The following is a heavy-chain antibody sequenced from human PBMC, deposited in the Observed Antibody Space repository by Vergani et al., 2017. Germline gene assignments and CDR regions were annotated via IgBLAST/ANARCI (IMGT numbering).Heavy chain of an antibody. CDR1: GFTFSSYS. CDR3: ARRDSSSPALDY. Sequence: EVQLLESGGGLVKPGGSLRLSCAASGFTFSSYSMNWVRQAPGKGLEWVSSISSSSSYIYYADSVKGRFTISRDNAKNSLYLQMNGLRAGDTAVYYCARRDSSSPALDYWGQGTLVTVSS. V-gene: IGHV3-21*01. J-gene: IGHJ4*02. CDR2: ISSSSSYI. D-gene: IGHD6-6*01.